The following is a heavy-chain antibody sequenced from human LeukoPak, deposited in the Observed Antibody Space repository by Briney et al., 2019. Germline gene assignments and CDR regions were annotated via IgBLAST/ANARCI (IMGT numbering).Heavy chain of an antibody. V-gene: IGHV4-30-2*01. D-gene: IGHD3-22*01. J-gene: IGHJ4*02. CDR2: IYHSGSS. Sequence: ASQTLSLTCAVSGGSISSGGYSWSWIRQPPGKGLEWIGYIYHSGSSYYNPSLMSRVTISVDRSKNQFSLNLSSVTAADTAVYYCARAYYDSGAYYFDYWGQGTLVTVSS. CDR1: GGSISSGGYS. CDR3: ARAYYDSGAYYFDY.